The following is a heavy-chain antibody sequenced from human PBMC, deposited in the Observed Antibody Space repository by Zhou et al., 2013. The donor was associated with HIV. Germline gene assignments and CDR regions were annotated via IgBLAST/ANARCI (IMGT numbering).Heavy chain of an antibody. CDR1: GGTFSNYA. D-gene: IGHD2-15*01. J-gene: IGHJ4*02. CDR3: ARDFVAVVAPFDY. CDR2: ITGYNGNT. V-gene: IGHV1-18*01. Sequence: QVQLVQSGAEVKKPGSSVRVSCKASGGTFSNYAISWVRQAPGQGLEWMGWITGYNGNTNYAQKFQGRVTMTTDTSTSTAYMEMRSLRSDDTAVYYCARDFVAVVAPFDYWGQGTLVTVSS.